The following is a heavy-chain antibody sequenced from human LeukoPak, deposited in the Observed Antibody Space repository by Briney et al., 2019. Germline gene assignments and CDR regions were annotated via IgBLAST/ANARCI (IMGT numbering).Heavy chain of an antibody. D-gene: IGHD4/OR15-4a*01. V-gene: IGHV3-23*01. Sequence: PGGSLRLSCAASGFTFSSYAMSWVRQAPGKGLEWVSSISNSGGRTFYTDSVKGRFTISRDNSKITLYLQMNSLRAEDTAVYYCAKEKEKVPPGAFDIWGQGTMVTVSS. CDR3: AKEKEKVPPGAFDI. CDR2: ISNSGGRT. J-gene: IGHJ3*02. CDR1: GFTFSSYA.